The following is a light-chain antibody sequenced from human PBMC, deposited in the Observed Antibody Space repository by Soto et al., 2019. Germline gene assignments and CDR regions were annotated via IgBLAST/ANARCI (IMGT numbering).Light chain of an antibody. Sequence: DIQMAHSPSSLSACVGYRVTSTFRASQSIAGYLSWYQQRPGKAPKFLIYSASSLQRGVPSRFSGSGSGTDFSLTINGLQPEDFATYFCQQSFSVPITFGQGTRLENK. V-gene: IGKV1-39*01. CDR1: QSIAGY. J-gene: IGKJ5*01. CDR2: SAS. CDR3: QQSFSVPIT.